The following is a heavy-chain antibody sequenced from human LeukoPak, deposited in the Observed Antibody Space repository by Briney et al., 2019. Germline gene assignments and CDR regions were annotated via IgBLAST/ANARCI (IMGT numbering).Heavy chain of an antibody. Sequence: EGSLRLSCAASGFTFSSYAMHWVRQAPGKGLEWVAVISYDGSNKYYADSVKGRFTISRDNSKNTLYLQMNSLRAEDTAVYYCAWSIAVAGPFDYWGQGTLVTVSS. D-gene: IGHD6-19*01. V-gene: IGHV3-30*04. CDR1: GFTFSSYA. CDR2: ISYDGSNK. J-gene: IGHJ4*02. CDR3: AWSIAVAGPFDY.